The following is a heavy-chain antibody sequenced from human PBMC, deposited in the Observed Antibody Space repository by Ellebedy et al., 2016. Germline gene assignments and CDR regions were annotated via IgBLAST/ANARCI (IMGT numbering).Heavy chain of an antibody. CDR3: ARRRYSKSWYFDL. V-gene: IGHV5-51*01. CDR2: IFPGDSES. J-gene: IGHJ2*01. D-gene: IGHD4-11*01. Sequence: GESLKISXKGSGYSFTSYWIGWVRQMPGKGLEWMGIIFPGDSESTYSPSIQGQVTFSVDKSISTAYLQWSSLKASDTAMYYCARRRYSKSWYFDLWGRGTLVTVSS. CDR1: GYSFTSYW.